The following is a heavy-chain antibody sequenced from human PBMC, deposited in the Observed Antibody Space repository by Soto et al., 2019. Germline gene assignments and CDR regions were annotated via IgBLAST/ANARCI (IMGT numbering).Heavy chain of an antibody. CDR1: GGTFSSYT. CDR2: IIPILGIA. D-gene: IGHD3-10*01. V-gene: IGHV1-69*02. Sequence: QVQLVQSGAEVKKPGSSVKVSCKASGGTFSSYTISWVRQAPGQGLEWMGRIIPILGIANYAQKFQGRVTIAAGKSTSTAYMELSSLRAEDTAVYYCARARGYYGSGSYYSRWFDPWGQGTLVTVSS. CDR3: ARARGYYGSGSYYSRWFDP. J-gene: IGHJ5*02.